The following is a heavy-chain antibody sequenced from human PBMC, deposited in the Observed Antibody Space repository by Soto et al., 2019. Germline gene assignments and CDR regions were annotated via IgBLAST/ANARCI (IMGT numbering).Heavy chain of an antibody. D-gene: IGHD6-19*01. J-gene: IGHJ5*02. CDR2: INAGNGNT. V-gene: IGHV1-3*01. Sequence: ASVKVSCKASGYTFTSYAMNWLRQAPGQRLEWMGWINAGNGNTKYSQKFQGRVTITRDTSASTAYMELSSLRSEDTAVYYCARGVAGPLHWFDPWGQGTLVTVSS. CDR1: GYTFTSYA. CDR3: ARGVAGPLHWFDP.